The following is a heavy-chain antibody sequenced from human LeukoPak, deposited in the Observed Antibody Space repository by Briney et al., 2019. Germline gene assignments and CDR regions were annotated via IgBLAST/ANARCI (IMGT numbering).Heavy chain of an antibody. V-gene: IGHV3-23*01. CDR2: ISGSGGST. D-gene: IGHD6-13*01. CDR3: AKVMSAFSSSWTDY. CDR1: GFTFSSYA. Sequence: PGGSLRLSCAASGFTFSSYAMSWVRQAPGKGLEWVSAISGSGGSTYYADSVKGRFTISRDNSKNTLYLQMNSLRAEDTAVYYCAKVMSAFSSSWTDYWGQGTLVTVSS. J-gene: IGHJ4*02.